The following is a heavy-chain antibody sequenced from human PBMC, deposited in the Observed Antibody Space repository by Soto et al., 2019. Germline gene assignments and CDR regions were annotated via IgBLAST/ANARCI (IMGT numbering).Heavy chain of an antibody. D-gene: IGHD3-10*01. J-gene: IGHJ4*02. CDR1: GYSFTSYW. CDR2: IYPGDSDT. Sequence: HGESLKISCKGSGYSFTSYWIGWVRQMPGKGLEWMWIIYPGDSDTRYSPSFQGQVTTSADKSISTAYLQWSSLKASDTAMYYCARLWGSRSPPIDYWGQGTLVTVSS. V-gene: IGHV5-51*01. CDR3: ARLWGSRSPPIDY.